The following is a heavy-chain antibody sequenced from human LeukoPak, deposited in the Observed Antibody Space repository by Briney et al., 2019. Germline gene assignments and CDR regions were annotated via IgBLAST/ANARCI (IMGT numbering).Heavy chain of an antibody. D-gene: IGHD3-22*01. CDR2: ISYDGSNK. CDR1: GFTFSNYV. V-gene: IGHV3-30*03. J-gene: IGHJ3*02. Sequence: PGGSLRLSCAASGFTFSNYVMHWVRQAPGKGPEWVALISYDGSNKYYADSVKGRFTISRDNSKNTLYLQVNSLRAEDTAVYYCASVGITMIVLTSADDAFDIWGQGTMVTVSS. CDR3: ASVGITMIVLTSADDAFDI.